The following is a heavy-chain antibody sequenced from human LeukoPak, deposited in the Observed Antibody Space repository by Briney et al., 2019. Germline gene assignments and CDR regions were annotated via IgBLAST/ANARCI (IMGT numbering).Heavy chain of an antibody. CDR1: GFTFSSYG. D-gene: IGHD3-22*01. J-gene: IGHJ4*02. Sequence: GGSLRLSCAASGFTFSSYGMHWVRQAPGKGLEWVSFISSSGSAIHYADSVRGRFTISRDNAKNPLFLQMSRLRAEDTAVYYCAREKLSFFDSSGYFDHWGQGTLVTVSS. CDR2: ISSSGSAI. V-gene: IGHV3-48*04. CDR3: AREKLSFFDSSGYFDH.